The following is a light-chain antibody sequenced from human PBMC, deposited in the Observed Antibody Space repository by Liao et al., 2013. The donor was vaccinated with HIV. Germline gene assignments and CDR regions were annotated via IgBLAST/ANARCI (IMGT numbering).Light chain of an antibody. J-gene: IGLJ2*01. V-gene: IGLV3-1*01. CDR1: KLGDKY. CDR2: QDS. Sequence: SYELTQPPSVSVSPGQTASITCSGDKLGDKYASWYQQKPGQSPVLVIYQDSKRPSGIPERFSGSNSGNTAALTISGTQAMDEADYFCQAWDNTFVAFGGGTRLTVL. CDR3: QAWDNTFVA.